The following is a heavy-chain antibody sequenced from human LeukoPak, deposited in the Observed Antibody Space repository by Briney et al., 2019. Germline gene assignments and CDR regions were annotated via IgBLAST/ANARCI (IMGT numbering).Heavy chain of an antibody. J-gene: IGHJ5*02. CDR3: ARLPVGYCSGGSCYDWRGFDP. V-gene: IGHV5-51*01. CDR2: IYPGDSDT. D-gene: IGHD2-15*01. Sequence: GESLKISCKGSGYSFTSYWIGWVRQMPGKGLEWMGIIYPGDSDTRYSPSFQGQVTISADKSISTAYLQWSSLKASDTAMYYCARLPVGYCSGGSCYDWRGFDPWGQGTLVTVSS. CDR1: GYSFTSYW.